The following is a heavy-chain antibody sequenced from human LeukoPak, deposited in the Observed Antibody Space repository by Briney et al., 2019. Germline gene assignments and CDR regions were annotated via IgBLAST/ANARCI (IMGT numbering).Heavy chain of an antibody. CDR1: GYSFTSYW. CDR3: ARLQEQWLVEQAFDI. J-gene: IGHJ3*02. D-gene: IGHD6-19*01. CDR2: IYPGDSDT. Sequence: GESLKISCKGSGYSFTSYWIGCVRQMPGKGLEWMGIIYPGDSDTRYSPSFQGQVTISAAKSISTAYLACSSLKASDTAMYYCARLQEQWLVEQAFDIWGQGTMVTVSS. V-gene: IGHV5-51*01.